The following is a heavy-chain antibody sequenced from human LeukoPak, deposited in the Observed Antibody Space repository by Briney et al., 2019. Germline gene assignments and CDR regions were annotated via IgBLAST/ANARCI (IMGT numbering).Heavy chain of an antibody. CDR3: ARPLSNGYFHDSGGYYPYAMDI. CDR1: GFTFGSSS. V-gene: IGHV3-30-3*01. Sequence: PGGSLRLSCAASGFTFGSSSMHWVRQAPGKGLEWVAVISNDGSNKFYADSVKGRFTIFRDNSKNTLYLQMNSLRGYDTAVYYCARPLSNGYFHDSGGYYPYAMDIWGQGTTVTVSS. CDR2: ISNDGSNK. D-gene: IGHD3-22*01. J-gene: IGHJ6*02.